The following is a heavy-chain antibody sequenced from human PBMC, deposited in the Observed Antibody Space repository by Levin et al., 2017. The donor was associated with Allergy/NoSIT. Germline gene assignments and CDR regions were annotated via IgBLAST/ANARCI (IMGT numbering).Heavy chain of an antibody. Sequence: GGSLRLSCAASGILFSRYDMNWVRQAPGKGLEWVSSISAGGNYIYYADSVKGRFTISRDNAKNSLFLQMNSLRAEDTAVYYCASWAMYNYERSDFDYFYYAREVWGQGTTVTVSS. CDR3: ASWAMYNYERSDFDYFYYAREV. CDR2: ISAGGNYI. D-gene: IGHD3-22*01. CDR1: GILFSRYD. J-gene: IGHJ6*02. V-gene: IGHV3-21*01.